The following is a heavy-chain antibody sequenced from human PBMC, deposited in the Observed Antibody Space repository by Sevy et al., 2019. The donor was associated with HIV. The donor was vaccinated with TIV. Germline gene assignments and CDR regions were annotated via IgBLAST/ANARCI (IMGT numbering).Heavy chain of an antibody. D-gene: IGHD2-21*01. CDR2: IKQDGSEK. Sequence: LSLTCAASGFTFSSYWMSWVRQAPGKGLEWVANIKQDGSEKYYVDSVKGRFTISRDNAKNSLYLQMNSLRAEDTAVYYCARVGAYCGGECYSHQPNYYYYGMDVWGQWTTVTVSS. CDR3: ARVGAYCGGECYSHQPNYYYYGMDV. CDR1: GFTFSSYW. J-gene: IGHJ6*02. V-gene: IGHV3-7*01.